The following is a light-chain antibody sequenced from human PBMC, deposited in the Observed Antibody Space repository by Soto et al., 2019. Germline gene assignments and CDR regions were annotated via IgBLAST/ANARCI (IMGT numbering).Light chain of an antibody. J-gene: IGKJ1*01. CDR3: QQYGNSPQT. CDR2: GAS. CDR1: QSVHSN. Sequence: EIVLTQSPGTLSLSPGERGALSCRASQSVHSNLAWYQQKPGQAPRLLIYGASSRATGIPDRFSGSGSGTDFTLTISRLEPEDFAVYYCQQYGNSPQTFGQGTKVDIK. V-gene: IGKV3-20*01.